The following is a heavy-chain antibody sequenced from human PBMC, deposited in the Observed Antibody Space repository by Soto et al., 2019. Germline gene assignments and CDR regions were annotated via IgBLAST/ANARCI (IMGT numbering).Heavy chain of an antibody. CDR3: ASTAAVAATFFDY. Sequence: SVKVSFKASCYTFTSYGISWVRQAPGQGLEWMGWISAYNGNTNYAQKLQGRVTMTTDTSTSTAYMELRSLRSDDTAVYYCASTAAVAATFFDYRGQGTLVTVYS. D-gene: IGHD6-19*01. J-gene: IGHJ4*02. V-gene: IGHV1-18*01. CDR2: ISAYNGNT. CDR1: CYTFTSYG.